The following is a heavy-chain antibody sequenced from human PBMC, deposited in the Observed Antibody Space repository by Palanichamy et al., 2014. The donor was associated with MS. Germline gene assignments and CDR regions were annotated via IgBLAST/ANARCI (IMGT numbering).Heavy chain of an antibody. CDR3: TRGGTLVSNYYNPMDV. J-gene: IGHJ6*02. CDR1: GFSFSDHY. V-gene: IGHV3-72*01. CDR2: GRNKVNSYTT. D-gene: IGHD5/OR15-5a*01. Sequence: EVHLVEVWGGLVQPGGSLTLSCAASGFSFSDHYMDWVRQVPGKGLEWVGRGRNKVNSYTTEYAASVKGRFTISRDDSKNSLYLHMNSLKSEDTAVYYCTRGGTLVSNYYNPMDVWGQGTTVTVSS.